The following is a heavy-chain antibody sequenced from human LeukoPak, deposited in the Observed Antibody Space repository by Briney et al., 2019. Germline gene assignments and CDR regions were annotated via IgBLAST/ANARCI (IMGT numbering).Heavy chain of an antibody. J-gene: IGHJ4*02. V-gene: IGHV3-33*06. D-gene: IGHD4-11*01. CDR2: IWSDATNK. Sequence: PGGSLRLSCAASGFTFRHSGMHWVRQAPGKGLEWVAVIWSDATNKYYADSVKGRFTISRDYSKNTVYLQMTSVRVEDTAVYYCAKNAQRGFDYSNSLEQWGQGTLVTVSS. CDR3: AKNAQRGFDYSNSLEQ. CDR1: GFTFRHSG.